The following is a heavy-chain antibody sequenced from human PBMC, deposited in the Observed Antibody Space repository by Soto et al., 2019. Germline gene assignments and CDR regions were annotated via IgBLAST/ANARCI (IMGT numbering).Heavy chain of an antibody. Sequence: GGSLRLSCAASGFTFSSYAMHWVRRAPGKGLEWVAVISYDGSNKYYADSVKGRFTISRDNSKNTLYLQMNSLRAEDTAVYYCASPLVPNPTDYRGQRTLVTVSS. V-gene: IGHV3-30-3*01. CDR2: ISYDGSNK. CDR1: GFTFSSYA. J-gene: IGHJ4*02. CDR3: ASPLVPNPTDY. D-gene: IGHD2-2*01.